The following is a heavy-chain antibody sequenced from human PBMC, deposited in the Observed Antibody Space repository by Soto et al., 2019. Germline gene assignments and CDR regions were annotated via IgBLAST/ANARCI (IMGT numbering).Heavy chain of an antibody. CDR1: GRSFSGYY. J-gene: IGHJ4*02. Sequence: QVQLQQWGAGLLKPSETLSLTCAVYGRSFSGYYWSWIRQPPGKGLEWIGEINHSGSTNYHPSLKSRVTISVDTSQNQFSLNQSSVNAADTAVYYCARAYGGNSGVFDYWGQGTLVTVSS. V-gene: IGHV4-34*01. CDR3: ARAYGGNSGVFDY. CDR2: INHSGST. D-gene: IGHD4-17*01.